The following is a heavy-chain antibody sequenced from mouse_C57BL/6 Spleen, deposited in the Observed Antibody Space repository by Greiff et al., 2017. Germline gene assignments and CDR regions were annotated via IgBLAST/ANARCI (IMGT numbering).Heavy chain of an antibody. Sequence: EVQRVESGGDLVKPGGSLKLSCAASGFTFSSYGMSWVRQTPDKRLEWVATISSGGSYTYYPDSVKGRFTISRDNAKNTLYLQMSSLKSEDTAMYYCARHPDGYPFAYWGQGTLVTVSA. D-gene: IGHD2-3*01. J-gene: IGHJ3*01. CDR1: GFTFSSYG. CDR2: ISSGGSYT. CDR3: ARHPDGYPFAY. V-gene: IGHV5-6*01.